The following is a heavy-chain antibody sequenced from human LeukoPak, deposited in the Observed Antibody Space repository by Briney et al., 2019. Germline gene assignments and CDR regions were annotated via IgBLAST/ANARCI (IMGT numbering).Heavy chain of an antibody. Sequence: SETLSLTCTVSGGSISSYYWTWIRQPAGKGLEWIGRTYTSGSTNYNPSLKSRVTISVDTSKNQFSLKLSSVTAADTAVYYCARSQTGGQYYFDYWGQGTLVTVSS. J-gene: IGHJ4*02. D-gene: IGHD7-27*01. CDR3: ARSQTGGQYYFDY. V-gene: IGHV4-4*07. CDR1: GGSISSYY. CDR2: TYTSGST.